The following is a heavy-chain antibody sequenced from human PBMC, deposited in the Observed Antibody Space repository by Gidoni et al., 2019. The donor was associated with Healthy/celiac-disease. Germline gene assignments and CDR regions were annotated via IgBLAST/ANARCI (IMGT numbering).Heavy chain of an antibody. CDR2: ISSSSSTI. CDR3: ARVSSLLWFGELLSLDY. Sequence: EVQLVESGGGLVQPGGSLRLSCAASGFTFSSYSMNWVRQAPGKGLGWVSYISSSSSTIYYADSVKGRFTISRDNAKNSLYLQMNSLRAEDTAVYYCARVSSLLWFGELLSLDYWGQGTLVTVSS. V-gene: IGHV3-48*01. CDR1: GFTFSSYS. D-gene: IGHD3-10*01. J-gene: IGHJ4*02.